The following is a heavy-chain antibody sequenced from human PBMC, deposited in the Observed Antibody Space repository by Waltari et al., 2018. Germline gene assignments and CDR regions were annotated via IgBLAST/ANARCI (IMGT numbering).Heavy chain of an antibody. CDR3: AKEGDGSGKRGWFDP. Sequence: QIQLVQSGAEVKKPGASVRVSCKASGYPFTNYGITWVRQAPGQGLEWMGWISAYNGNTNYAQKLQGRVTMTTDTSTNTAYMELRSLRSDDTAVYYCAKEGDGSGKRGWFDPWGQGTLVTVSS. CDR2: ISAYNGNT. D-gene: IGHD3-10*01. J-gene: IGHJ5*02. CDR1: GYPFTNYG. V-gene: IGHV1-18*01.